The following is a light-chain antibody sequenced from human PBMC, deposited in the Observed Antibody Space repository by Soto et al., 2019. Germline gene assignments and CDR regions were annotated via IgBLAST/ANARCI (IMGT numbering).Light chain of an antibody. CDR3: QQHNSYST. J-gene: IGKJ1*01. CDR1: ESISSW. Sequence: DIQMTQSPSTLSASVGDGVTITCRASESISSWLAWYQQKPGKAPKLLIYKASSLESGVPSRFSGSGSGTEFTLTISSLQPDDFATYYCQQHNSYSTFGQGTKVDIK. CDR2: KAS. V-gene: IGKV1-5*03.